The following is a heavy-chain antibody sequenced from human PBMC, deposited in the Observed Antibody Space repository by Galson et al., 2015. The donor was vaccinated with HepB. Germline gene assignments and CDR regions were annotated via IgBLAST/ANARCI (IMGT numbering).Heavy chain of an antibody. CDR3: ARDKRGDYSNSLWYYYGMDV. CDR2: INAVNGDT. Sequence: SVKVSCKASGYTFANYAMHWVRQAPGQRLEWLGWINAVNGDTKYSQNFHDRVTISRDTSASTAYMELSSLRSEDTAVYYCARDKRGDYSNSLWYYYGMDVWGQGTTVTVSS. CDR1: GYTFANYA. D-gene: IGHD4-11*01. J-gene: IGHJ6*02. V-gene: IGHV1-3*01.